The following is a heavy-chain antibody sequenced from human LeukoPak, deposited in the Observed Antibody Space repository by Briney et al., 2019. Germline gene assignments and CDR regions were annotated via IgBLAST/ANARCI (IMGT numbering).Heavy chain of an antibody. CDR3: ASHIVVVTATLYNWFDP. J-gene: IGHJ5*02. D-gene: IGHD2-21*02. CDR2: INHSGST. Sequence: SETMSLTCAAYGGSFSGYYWSWVRQPPGKGLEWIGEINHSGSTNYNPSLKSRVTISVDTSKNQFSLKLSSVTAADTAVYYCASHIVVVTATLYNWFDPWGQGTLVTVSS. V-gene: IGHV4-34*01. CDR1: GGSFSGYY.